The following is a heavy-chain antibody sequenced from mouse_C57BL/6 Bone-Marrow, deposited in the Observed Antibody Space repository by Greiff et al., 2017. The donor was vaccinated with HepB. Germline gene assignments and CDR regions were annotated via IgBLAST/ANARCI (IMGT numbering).Heavy chain of an antibody. CDR2: INPSTGGT. J-gene: IGHJ3*01. D-gene: IGHD2-5*01. CDR1: GYSFTGYY. CDR3: ARWGYSNYFAWFAY. Sequence: EVQLQQSGPELVKPGASVKISCKASGYSFTGYYMNWVKQSPEKSLEWIGEINPSTGGTTYNQKFKAKATLTVDKSSSTAYMQLKSLTSEDSAVYYCARWGYSNYFAWFAYWGQGTLVTVSA. V-gene: IGHV1-42*01.